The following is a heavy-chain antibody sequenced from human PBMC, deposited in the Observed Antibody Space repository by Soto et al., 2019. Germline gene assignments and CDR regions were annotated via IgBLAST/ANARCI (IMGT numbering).Heavy chain of an antibody. J-gene: IGHJ6*02. Sequence: SVKVSCKASGYTFTNYATHWVRQARGQRLEWIGWIVVGSGNTNYAQKFQERVTITRDMSTSTAYMELSSLRSEDTAVYYCAAGRYYYDSSGYYQDGMDVWGQGTTVTVSS. CDR2: IVVGSGNT. CDR3: AAGRYYYDSSGYYQDGMDV. V-gene: IGHV1-58*02. D-gene: IGHD3-22*01. CDR1: GYTFTNYA.